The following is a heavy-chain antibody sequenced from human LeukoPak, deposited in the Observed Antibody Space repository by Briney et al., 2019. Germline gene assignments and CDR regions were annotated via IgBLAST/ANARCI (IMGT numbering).Heavy chain of an antibody. CDR1: GYTFTGYY. D-gene: IGHD3-22*01. Sequence: GASVKVSCKASGYTFTGYYMHWVRQAPGQGLEWMGWINPNSGGTNYAQKFQGRVTMTRDTSISTAYMELSRLRSDDTAVYYCATPEAYDSSGSLDYWGQGTLVTVSS. CDR3: ATPEAYDSSGSLDY. V-gene: IGHV1-2*02. CDR2: INPNSGGT. J-gene: IGHJ4*02.